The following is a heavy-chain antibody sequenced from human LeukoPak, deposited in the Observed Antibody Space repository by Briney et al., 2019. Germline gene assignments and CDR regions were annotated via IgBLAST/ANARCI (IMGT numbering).Heavy chain of an antibody. Sequence: PSETLSLTCTVSGGSISSSSYYWGWIRQPPGKGLEWIGSIYYSGSTYYNPSLKSRVTISVDTSKNQISLKLTSVTAADTAVYYCARHSSGWYYFDYWGQGTLVTVSS. J-gene: IGHJ4*02. D-gene: IGHD6-19*01. CDR1: GGSISSSSYY. CDR3: ARHSSGWYYFDY. V-gene: IGHV4-39*01. CDR2: IYYSGST.